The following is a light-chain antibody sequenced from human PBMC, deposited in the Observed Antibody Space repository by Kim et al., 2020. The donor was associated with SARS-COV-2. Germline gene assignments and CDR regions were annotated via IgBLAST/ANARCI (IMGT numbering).Light chain of an antibody. V-gene: IGLV2-11*01. Sequence: QSALTQPRSVSGSPGQSVTISCTGTSSDVGLYNYVSWYQHRPGKAPELMVYDVNKRPSGVPDRFSGSKSGNTASLTISGLQAEDEANYYCCSYATAYVVFGGGTELTVL. CDR2: DVN. CDR1: SSDVGLYNY. J-gene: IGLJ2*01. CDR3: CSYATAYVV.